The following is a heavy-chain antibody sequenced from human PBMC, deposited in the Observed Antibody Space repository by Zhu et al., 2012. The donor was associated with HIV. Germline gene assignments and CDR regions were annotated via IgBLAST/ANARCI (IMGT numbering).Heavy chain of an antibody. V-gene: IGHV4-38-2*01. J-gene: IGHJ4*02. CDR1: GYSISSGYY. D-gene: IGHD3-9*01. Sequence: QVQLQESGPGLVKPSETLSLTCAVSGYSISSGYYWGWIRQPPGKGLEWIGSIYHSGSTNYNPSLKSRVTISVDTSKNQFSLKLSSVTAADTAVYYCARGVRAYYDILTGYFITYYFDYVGQGXLVTVSS. CDR3: ARGVRAYYDILTGYFITYYFDY. CDR2: IYHSGST.